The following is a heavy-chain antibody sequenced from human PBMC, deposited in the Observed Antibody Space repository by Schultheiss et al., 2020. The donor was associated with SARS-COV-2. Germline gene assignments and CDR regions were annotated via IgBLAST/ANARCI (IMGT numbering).Heavy chain of an antibody. CDR3: ARRFRGKGILVPGWPFDY. V-gene: IGHV4-30-4*01. Sequence: SETLSLTCTVSGGPISSGDSYWSWVRQPPGKDLEWIGYIYYSGNAYYNPSLKGRITISIDTSKNQFSLQLTSVTAADTAVYYCARRFRGKGILVPGWPFDYWGQGTLDTVSS. D-gene: IGHD3-10*01. CDR2: IYYSGNA. CDR1: GGPISSGDSY. J-gene: IGHJ4*02.